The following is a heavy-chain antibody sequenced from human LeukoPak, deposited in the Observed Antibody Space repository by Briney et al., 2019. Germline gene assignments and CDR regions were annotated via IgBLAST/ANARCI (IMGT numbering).Heavy chain of an antibody. V-gene: IGHV1-18*01. CDR1: GYTFISFG. CDR3: ARGYSSGSYPYFDY. Sequence: ASVKVSCKASGYTFISFGIGWVRQAPGHGLEWIGWISLYKGNTNYAQNVQGRVTMTTDTSTDTAYMELRSLRSDDTAVYYCARGYSSGSYPYFDYWGQGTLVTVSS. D-gene: IGHD3-22*01. CDR2: ISLYKGNT. J-gene: IGHJ4*02.